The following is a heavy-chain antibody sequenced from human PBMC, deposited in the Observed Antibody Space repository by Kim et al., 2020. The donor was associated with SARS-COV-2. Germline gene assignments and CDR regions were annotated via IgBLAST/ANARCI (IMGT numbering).Heavy chain of an antibody. CDR1: GFTFSSYA. V-gene: IGHV3-30-3*02. CDR3: AKTYYDFWSGQALFDY. D-gene: IGHD3-3*01. J-gene: IGHJ4*02. Sequence: GGSLRLSCAASGFTFSSYAMHWVRQAPGKGLEWVAVISYDGSNKYYADSVKGRFTISRDNSKNTLYLQMNSLRAEDTAVYYCAKTYYDFWSGQALFDYWGQGTLVTVSS. CDR2: ISYDGSNK.